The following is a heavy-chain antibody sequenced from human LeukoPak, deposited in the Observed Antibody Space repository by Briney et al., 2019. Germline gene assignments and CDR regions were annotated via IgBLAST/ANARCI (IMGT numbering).Heavy chain of an antibody. Sequence: GASVKVSCKASGYTFTSYDINWVRQATGQGPEWMGWLNPNSGNTGYAQKFQGRVTMTRDTSISTAYMELSSLSSEDTAVYYCARDAVTTGSGAFYYYYMDVWGKGTTVTVSS. V-gene: IGHV1-8*01. CDR3: ARDAVTTGSGAFYYYYMDV. J-gene: IGHJ6*03. D-gene: IGHD4-11*01. CDR2: LNPNSGNT. CDR1: GYTFTSYD.